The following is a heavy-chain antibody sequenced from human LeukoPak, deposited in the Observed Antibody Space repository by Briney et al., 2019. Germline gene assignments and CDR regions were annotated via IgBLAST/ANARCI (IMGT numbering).Heavy chain of an antibody. CDR1: GLTVSSYS. D-gene: IGHD3-10*01. Sequence: GGSLRLSCAASGLTVSSYSMNWVRQAPGKGLEWVSYISSSSSTIYYADSVKGRFTISRDNSKNTLYLQMNSLRAEDTAVYYCAREDRTMDYFDYWGQGTLVTVSS. CDR3: AREDRTMDYFDY. V-gene: IGHV3-48*01. CDR2: ISSSSSTI. J-gene: IGHJ4*02.